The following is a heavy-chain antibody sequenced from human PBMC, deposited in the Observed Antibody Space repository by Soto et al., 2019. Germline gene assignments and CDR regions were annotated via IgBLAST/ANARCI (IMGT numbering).Heavy chain of an antibody. J-gene: IGHJ4*02. CDR3: AIIRGPFDY. CDR2: TRNKANSYTT. V-gene: IGHV3-72*01. Sequence: GGSLRLSCAASGFTFSDHYMDWVRQAPGKGLEWVGRTRNKANSYTTEYAASVKGRFTISRDDSKNSLYLQKNSLKTEDTAVYYCAIIRGPFDYWGQGTLVTVSS. CDR1: GFTFSDHY.